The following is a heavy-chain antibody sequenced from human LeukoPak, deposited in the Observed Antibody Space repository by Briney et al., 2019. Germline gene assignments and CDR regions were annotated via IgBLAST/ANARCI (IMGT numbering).Heavy chain of an antibody. CDR1: GFTFSSYA. D-gene: IGHD6-6*01. J-gene: IGHJ4*02. CDR2: ISYDGSNK. V-gene: IGHV3-30*01. CDR3: ARAGGRIAARLEVDY. Sequence: PGGSLRLSCAASGFTFSSYAMHWVRQAPGKGLEWVAVISYDGSNKYYADSVKGRFTISRDNSKNTLYLQMNSLRAEDTAVYYCARAGGRIAARLEVDYRGQGTLVTVSS.